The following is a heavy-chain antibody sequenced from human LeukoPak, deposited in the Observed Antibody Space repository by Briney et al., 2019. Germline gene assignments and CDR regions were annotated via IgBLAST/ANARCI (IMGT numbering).Heavy chain of an antibody. CDR1: GGSISSSSYY. CDR3: ARHGRQLQKNPFDY. Sequence: SETLSLTCTVSGGSISSSSYYWGWLRQPPGKGLEWIGNIYYSGDTNYNPSLNSRVTISVDTSRNQFFLKLSSVTAADTAVYYCARHGRQLQKNPFDYWGQGTLVTVSS. J-gene: IGHJ4*02. D-gene: IGHD2-2*01. V-gene: IGHV4-61*05. CDR2: IYYSGDT.